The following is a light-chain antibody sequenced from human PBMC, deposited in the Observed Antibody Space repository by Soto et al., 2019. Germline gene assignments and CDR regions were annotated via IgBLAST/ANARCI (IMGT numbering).Light chain of an antibody. J-gene: IGKJ4*01. Sequence: IIMTQSPATLSVSPGEGATLSCRASQGLGHTLAWYQHKPGQTPRLLLYDTSTRPTGVPARFSGSRCRTEFSLTIICLRSEHVAVYFCERYNDWPLTCSGGTEVDIK. CDR2: DTS. V-gene: IGKV3-15*01. CDR3: ERYNDWPLT. CDR1: QGLGHT.